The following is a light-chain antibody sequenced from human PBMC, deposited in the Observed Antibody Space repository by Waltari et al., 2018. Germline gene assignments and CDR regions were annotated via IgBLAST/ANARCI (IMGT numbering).Light chain of an antibody. CDR2: GAS. Sequence: EIVLTQSPGTLSLSPGARATLSCRASQRVTSTHLAWYQQKPGPAPRLLIYGASNRASGIPDRFSGSGSGTDYTLTISRLEPEDFAVYYCQQYGTSPRTFGPGTKLEIK. CDR3: QQYGTSPRT. V-gene: IGKV3-20*01. CDR1: QRVTSTH. J-gene: IGKJ1*01.